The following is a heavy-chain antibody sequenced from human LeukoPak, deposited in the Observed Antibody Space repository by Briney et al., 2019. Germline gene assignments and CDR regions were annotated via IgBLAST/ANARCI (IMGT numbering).Heavy chain of an antibody. CDR3: ARAEYGSGSYYADY. Sequence: GGSLRLSCAASGFTFSSHGMNWVRQAPGKGLEWVSGISPSGGSTYYADSVKGRFTISRDNSKNTLYLQMNSLRAEDTAVYYCARAEYGSGSYYADYWGQGTLVTVSS. CDR2: ISPSGGST. D-gene: IGHD3-10*01. CDR1: GFTFSSHG. V-gene: IGHV3-23*01. J-gene: IGHJ4*02.